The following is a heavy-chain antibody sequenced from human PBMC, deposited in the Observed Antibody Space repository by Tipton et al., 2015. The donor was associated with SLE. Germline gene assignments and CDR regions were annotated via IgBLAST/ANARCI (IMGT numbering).Heavy chain of an antibody. Sequence: QSGPEVKKPGASVKVSCKTSGYTFTGYYIHWVRQAPGQGLEWMGWINPDTGGTNYALSFRGRVTLTSDASVTTAYMELSSLRSNDTAVYYCLRGCSGYLRYNWFDSWGQGTLVIVSS. CDR3: LRGCSGYLRYNWFDS. CDR2: INPDTGGT. V-gene: IGHV1-2*02. CDR1: GYTFTGYY. J-gene: IGHJ5*01. D-gene: IGHD6-25*01.